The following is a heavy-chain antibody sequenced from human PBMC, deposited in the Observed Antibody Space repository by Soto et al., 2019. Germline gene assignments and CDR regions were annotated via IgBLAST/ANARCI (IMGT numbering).Heavy chain of an antibody. CDR2: IIPIFGTA. J-gene: IGHJ4*02. D-gene: IGHD3-22*01. V-gene: IGHV1-69*13. CDR3: ARDYYYDSSGVTTSDY. CDR1: GYTFTNYG. Sequence: SVKVSCKASGYTFTNYGITWVRQAPGQGLEWMGGIIPIFGTANYAQKFQGRVTITADESTSTAYMELSSLRSEDTAVYYCARDYYYDSSGVTTSDYWGQGTLVTVSS.